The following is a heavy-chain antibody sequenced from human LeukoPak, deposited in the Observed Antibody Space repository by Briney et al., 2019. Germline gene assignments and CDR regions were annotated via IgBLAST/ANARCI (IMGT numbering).Heavy chain of an antibody. D-gene: IGHD2-15*01. V-gene: IGHV1-69*13. CDR1: GGTFISYA. CDR3: ARVSCSGGSCYLYYYYYYGMDV. CDR2: IIPIFGTA. J-gene: IGHJ6*02. Sequence: SVKVSCKASGGTFISYAISWVRQAPGQGLEWMGGIIPIFGTANYAQKFQGRVTITADESTSTAYMELSSLRSEDTAVYYCARVSCSGGSCYLYYYYYYGMDVWGQGTTVTVSS.